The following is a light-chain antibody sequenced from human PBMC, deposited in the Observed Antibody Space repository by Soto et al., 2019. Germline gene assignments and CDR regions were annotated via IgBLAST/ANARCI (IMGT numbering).Light chain of an antibody. CDR1: SSDVGGYNY. Sequence: QSALTQPRSVSGSPGQSVTISCTGTSSDVGGYNYDSWYQQHPGKTPKLMIYDVSKRPSGVPDRFSGSKSGNTASLTISGLQAEDEADYYCCSDAGSYTGVFGGGTKLTVL. CDR3: CSDAGSYTGV. V-gene: IGLV2-11*01. CDR2: DVS. J-gene: IGLJ3*02.